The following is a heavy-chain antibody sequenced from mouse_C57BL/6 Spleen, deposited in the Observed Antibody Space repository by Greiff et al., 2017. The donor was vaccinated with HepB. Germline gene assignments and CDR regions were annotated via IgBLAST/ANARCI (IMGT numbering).Heavy chain of an antibody. J-gene: IGHJ3*01. V-gene: IGHV1-64*01. Sequence: QVQLQQPGAELVKPGASVKLSCKASGYTFTSYWMHWVKQRPGQGLEWIGMIHPNSGSTNYNEKFKSKATLTVDKSSSTAYMQLSSLTSEDSAVYYCARSMVTTPAWFAYWGQGTLVTVSA. CDR2: IHPNSGST. CDR1: GYTFTSYW. CDR3: ARSMVTTPAWFAY. D-gene: IGHD2-2*01.